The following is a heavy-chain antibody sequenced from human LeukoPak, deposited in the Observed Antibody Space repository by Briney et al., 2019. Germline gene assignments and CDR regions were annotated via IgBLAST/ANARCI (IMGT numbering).Heavy chain of an antibody. J-gene: IGHJ4*02. Sequence: SETLSLTCTVSGGSIDSYYWSWIRQPPGKGLEWIGYIYYTGSTEYHPSLKSRVTISLDTSKNQFSLKLTSVTAAVTAVYYCARVYQSAEYYFDYWGQGNLVSVSS. D-gene: IGHD2-2*01. CDR3: ARVYQSAEYYFDY. V-gene: IGHV4-59*01. CDR1: GGSIDSYY. CDR2: IYYTGST.